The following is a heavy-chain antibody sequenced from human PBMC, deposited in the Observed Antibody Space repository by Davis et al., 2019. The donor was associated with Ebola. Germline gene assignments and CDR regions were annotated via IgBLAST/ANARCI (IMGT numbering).Heavy chain of an antibody. CDR1: GFAFGTYA. Sequence: PGGSLRLTCAASGFAFGTYAMNWVRQAPGKGPEWVAVIVGNGGGIYYADSVRGRFTISRDNSKNTLYLQMNTLRAEDTAVYYCAKDPGPTLTGGVYWGQGTLVTVSS. V-gene: IGHV3-23*01. J-gene: IGHJ4*02. D-gene: IGHD7-27*01. CDR3: AKDPGPTLTGGVY. CDR2: IVGNGGGI.